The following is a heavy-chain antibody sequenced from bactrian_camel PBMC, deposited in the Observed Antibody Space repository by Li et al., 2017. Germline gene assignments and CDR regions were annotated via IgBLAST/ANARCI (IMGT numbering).Heavy chain of an antibody. J-gene: IGHJ4*01. CDR2: IFRDEST. V-gene: IGHV3S56*01. Sequence: VQLVESGGEGPVQSGGSLTLSCGLSDHAYSSFCMAWFRQAPGKEREGVAVIFRDESTTYATSVKGRFIISQDDAKNTVALQMNDLRPEDTARYYCAADEYGVCMTAEQALGVKYEYQFWGQGTQVTVS. CDR3: AADEYGVCMTAEQALGVKYEYQF. D-gene: IGHD3*01. CDR1: DHAYSSFC.